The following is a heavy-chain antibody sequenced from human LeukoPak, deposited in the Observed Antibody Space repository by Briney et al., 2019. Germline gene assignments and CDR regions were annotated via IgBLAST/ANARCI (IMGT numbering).Heavy chain of an antibody. Sequence: PGGSLRLSCAASGFTFNNYAMSWVRQAPGKGLEWVSAISGSGGSTYYADSVKGRLTISRDNSKNTLNLQMNSLRAEDTAVYYCAKAFTVTDHWGQGTLVTVSS. V-gene: IGHV3-23*01. CDR3: AKAFTVTDH. J-gene: IGHJ5*02. CDR1: GFTFNNYA. D-gene: IGHD4-17*01. CDR2: ISGSGGST.